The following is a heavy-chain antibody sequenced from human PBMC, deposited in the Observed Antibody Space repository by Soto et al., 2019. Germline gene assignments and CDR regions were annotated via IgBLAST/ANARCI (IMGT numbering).Heavy chain of an antibody. V-gene: IGHV3-23*01. D-gene: IGHD3-22*01. J-gene: IGHJ4*02. CDR3: AKPIVVVITRGAFDY. CDR2: ISGSGGST. CDR1: GFTFSSYA. Sequence: EVQLLESGGGLVQPGGSLRLSCAASGFTFSSYAMSWVRQAPGKGLEWVSAISGSGGSTYYADSVKGRFTISRDNSKNTLYLQMNSLRAADTAVYYCAKPIVVVITRGAFDYWGQGTLVTVSS.